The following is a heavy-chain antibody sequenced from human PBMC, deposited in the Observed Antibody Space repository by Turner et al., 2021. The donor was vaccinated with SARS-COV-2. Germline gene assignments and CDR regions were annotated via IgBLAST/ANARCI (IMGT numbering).Heavy chain of an antibody. CDR1: GFTFRNYA. J-gene: IGHJ6*02. CDR3: TKRGDYYYYGMDV. Sequence: EVQLVESGGGLVQPGRSLRLSCAASGFTFRNYAMSWVRQAPGKGLEWVSSSSGTDDSTFYADSVKGRFTISRDTSKNTLYLQMNSLRAEDTALYYCTKRGDYYYYGMDVWGQGTTVTVSS. D-gene: IGHD3-16*01. CDR2: SSGTDDST. V-gene: IGHV3-23*04.